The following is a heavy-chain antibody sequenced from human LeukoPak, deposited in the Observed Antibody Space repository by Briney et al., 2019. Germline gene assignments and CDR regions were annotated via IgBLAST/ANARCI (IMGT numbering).Heavy chain of an antibody. CDR2: IGTSGVTT. D-gene: IGHD3-22*01. J-gene: IGHJ4*02. CDR1: GFTFSNYA. V-gene: IGHV3-23*01. Sequence: GGSLRLSCAASGFTFSNYAMNWVRQAPGKGLEWVSVIGTSGVTTYYADSVRGRFTISRDNSKNTLYLQMNSLRAEDTAMYYCAIKRSGSYPLDSWGQGTLVTASS. CDR3: AIKRSGSYPLDS.